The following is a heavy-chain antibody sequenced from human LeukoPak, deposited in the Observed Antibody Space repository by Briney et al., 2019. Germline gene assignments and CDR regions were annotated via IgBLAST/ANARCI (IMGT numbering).Heavy chain of an antibody. CDR3: ARDEYCSGGSCSRYYYYYYMDV. CDR1: GGSISSYY. CDR2: IHYTGST. D-gene: IGHD2-15*01. J-gene: IGHJ6*03. V-gene: IGHV4-59*12. Sequence: SETLSLTCTVSGGSISSYYWSWIRQSPGKGLECIGYIHYTGSTNYNPSLKSRVTISVDTSKNQFSLKLSSVTAADTAVYYCARDEYCSGGSCSRYYYYYYMDVWGKGTTVTVSS.